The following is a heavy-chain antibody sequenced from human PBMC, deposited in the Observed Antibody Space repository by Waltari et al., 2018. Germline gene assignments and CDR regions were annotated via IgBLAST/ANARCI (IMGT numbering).Heavy chain of an antibody. V-gene: IGHV4-30-2*01. J-gene: IGHJ6*03. CDR2: IYHSGST. CDR1: GGSISSGGYS. Sequence: QQQLQESGSGLVKPSQTLSLTCAVSGGSISSGGYSWSWIRQPPGKGLEWIGYIYHSGSTYYNPSLKSRVTISVDRSKNQFSLKLSSVTAADTAVYYCASMGANYYMDVWGKGTTVTVSS. D-gene: IGHD3-16*01. CDR3: ASMGANYYMDV.